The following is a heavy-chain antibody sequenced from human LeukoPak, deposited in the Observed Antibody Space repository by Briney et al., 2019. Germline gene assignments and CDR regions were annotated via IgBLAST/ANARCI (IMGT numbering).Heavy chain of an antibody. J-gene: IGHJ4*02. V-gene: IGHV3-43*01. Sequence: GGSLRLSCAASGFTFDDYTMHWVRQAPGKGPEWVSLISWDGGSTYYADSVKGRFTISRDNSKNSLYLQMNSLRTEDTALYYCAKDNDAYFDYWGQGTLVTVSS. CDR2: ISWDGGST. CDR3: AKDNDAYFDY. CDR1: GFTFDDYT. D-gene: IGHD1-1*01.